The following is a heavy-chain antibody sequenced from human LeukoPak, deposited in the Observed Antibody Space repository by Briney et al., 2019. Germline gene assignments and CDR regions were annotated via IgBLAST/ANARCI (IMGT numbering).Heavy chain of an antibody. CDR3: AKVRGEGYCSGGSCYAQYYYYYYYMDV. J-gene: IGHJ6*03. CDR1: GFTFSSYG. CDR2: ISYDGSNK. V-gene: IGHV3-30*18. D-gene: IGHD2-15*01. Sequence: GGSLRLSCAASGFTFSSYGMHWVRQAPGKGLEWVAVISYDGSNKYYADSVKGRFTISRDNSKNTLYLQMNSLRAEDTAVYYCAKVRGEGYCSGGSCYAQYYYYYYYMDVWGKGTTVTVSS.